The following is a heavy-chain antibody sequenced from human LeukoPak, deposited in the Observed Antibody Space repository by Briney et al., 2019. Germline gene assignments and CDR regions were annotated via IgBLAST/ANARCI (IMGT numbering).Heavy chain of an antibody. V-gene: IGHV4-31*03. Sequence: SETLSLTCTVSGASISSAPYYWAWIRQHPGGGLEWIGHIYGTWNTYYSPSLNSRLTISIDTSGSRFSLELRSVTAADTAVYYCASRKMTTREFDSWGQGTRVTVSS. J-gene: IGHJ4*02. D-gene: IGHD5-24*01. CDR1: GASISSAPYY. CDR2: IYGTWNT. CDR3: ASRKMTTREFDS.